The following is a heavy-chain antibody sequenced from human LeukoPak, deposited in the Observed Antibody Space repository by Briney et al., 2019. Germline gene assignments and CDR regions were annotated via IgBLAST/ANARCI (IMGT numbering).Heavy chain of an antibody. CDR3: AKGLTAHDY. J-gene: IGHJ4*02. V-gene: IGHV3-23*01. CDR1: GFTFSSYS. D-gene: IGHD2-21*02. Sequence: GGSLRLSCVASGFTFSSYSMNRVRQAPGKGLEWVSTIRYGADSAYYADSVKGRFTISRDNSKNTVYLQMNSLRVDDTAVYYCAKGLTAHDYWGQGTLVTVSS. CDR2: IRYGADSA.